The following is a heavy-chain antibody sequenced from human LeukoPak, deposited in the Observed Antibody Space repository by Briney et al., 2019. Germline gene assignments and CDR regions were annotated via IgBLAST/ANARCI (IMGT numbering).Heavy chain of an antibody. CDR3: ARSGGYDYKYYYYYMDV. D-gene: IGHD5-12*01. J-gene: IGHJ6*03. CDR2: INPSGGST. Sequence: ASVKVSCKASGYTFTSYYMHWVRQAPGQGLEWMGIINPSGGSTSYAQKFQGRVTITADESTSTAYMELSSLRFEDTAVYYCARSGGYDYKYYYYYMDVWGKGTTVIISS. CDR1: GYTFTSYY. V-gene: IGHV1-46*01.